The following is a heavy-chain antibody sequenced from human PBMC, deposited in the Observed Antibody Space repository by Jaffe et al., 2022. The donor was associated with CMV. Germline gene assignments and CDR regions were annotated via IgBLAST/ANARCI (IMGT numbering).Heavy chain of an antibody. Sequence: QVQLVESGGGVVQPGRSLRLSCAASGFTFSSYGMHWVRQAPGKGLEWVAVIWYDGSNKYYADSVKGRFTISRDNSKNTLYLQMNSLRAEDTAVYYCAREGDSYGLTSYMDVWGKGTTVTVSS. D-gene: IGHD5-18*01. J-gene: IGHJ6*03. CDR1: GFTFSSYG. CDR3: AREGDSYGLTSYMDV. CDR2: IWYDGSNK. V-gene: IGHV3-33*08.